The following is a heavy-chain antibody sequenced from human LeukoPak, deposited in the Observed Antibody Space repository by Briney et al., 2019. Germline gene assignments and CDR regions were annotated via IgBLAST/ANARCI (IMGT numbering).Heavy chain of an antibody. J-gene: IGHJ6*02. CDR3: ARDQGGQYYDILTGYYSYYYGMDV. CDR1: GGSLSSYY. V-gene: IGHV4-59*01. CDR2: IYYSGST. D-gene: IGHD3-9*01. Sequence: SETLSLTCTVSGGSLSSYYWSWIRQPPGKGLEWIGYIYYSGSTNYNPSLKSRVTISVDTSKNQFSLKLSSVTAADTAVYYCARDQGGQYYDILTGYYSYYYGMDVWGQGTTVTVSS.